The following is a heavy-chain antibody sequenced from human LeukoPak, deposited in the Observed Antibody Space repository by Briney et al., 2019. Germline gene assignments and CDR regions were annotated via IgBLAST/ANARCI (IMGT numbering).Heavy chain of an antibody. CDR3: AKRFCSGGTCSFYYYYGMDV. V-gene: IGHV3-23*01. CDR2: ISGSGGST. J-gene: IGHJ6*02. D-gene: IGHD2-15*01. Sequence: PEGSLRLSCAASGFTFAMSWVRQAPGKGLEWVAAISGSGGSTYYPDSVKGRFTISRDNSKSTLYLLMSSLRAEDTALYYCAKRFCSGGTCSFYYYYGMDVWGQGTTVTVSS. CDR1: GFTFA.